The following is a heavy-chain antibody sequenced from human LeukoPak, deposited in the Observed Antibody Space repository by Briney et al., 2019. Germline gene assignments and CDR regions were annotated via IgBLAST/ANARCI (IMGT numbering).Heavy chain of an antibody. D-gene: IGHD2-2*01. J-gene: IGHJ4*02. CDR3: ARVEAAAKEPYFDY. V-gene: IGHV3-53*01. Sequence: PGGSLRLSCAAPGFPVRSNYMSWVRQAPGTGLEWGPVIYSGGSTYYADSVKGRFTISRDNSKNTLYLQMNNLRVEDTAVYYCARVEAAAKEPYFDYGGQGTLVTVSS. CDR1: GFPVRSNY. CDR2: IYSGGST.